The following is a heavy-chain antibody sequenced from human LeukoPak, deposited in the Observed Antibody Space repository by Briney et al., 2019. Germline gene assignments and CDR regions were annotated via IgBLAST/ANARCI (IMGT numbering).Heavy chain of an antibody. CDR1: GYSFTRYG. Sequence: GESLKISCKGSGYSFTRYGISWVRQMPGKGLEWMGRIDPRDSYTNYSPSFQGHVTISADKSISTAYLQWSSLKASDTVIFYRPKPPYEILTGYYYFDYWGQGTLVTVSS. CDR2: IDPRDSYT. CDR3: PKPPYEILTGYYYFDY. V-gene: IGHV5-10-1*01. J-gene: IGHJ4*02. D-gene: IGHD3-9*01.